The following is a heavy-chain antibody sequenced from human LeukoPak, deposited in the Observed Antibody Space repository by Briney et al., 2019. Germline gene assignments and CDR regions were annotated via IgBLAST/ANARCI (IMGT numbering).Heavy chain of an antibody. CDR2: IYTSGST. CDR3: ARGAVATYYYYYYMDV. V-gene: IGHV4-59*10. J-gene: IGHJ6*03. Sequence: SETLSLTCAVYGGSFSGYYWSWIRQPAGKGLEWIGRIYTSGSTNYNPSLKSRVTMSVDTSKNQFSLKLSSVTAADTAVYYCARGAVATYYYYYYMDVWGKGTTVTISS. D-gene: IGHD6-19*01. CDR1: GGSFSGYY.